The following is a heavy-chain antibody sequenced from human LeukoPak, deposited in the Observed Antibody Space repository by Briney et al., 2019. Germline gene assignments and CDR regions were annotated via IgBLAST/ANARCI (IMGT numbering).Heavy chain of an antibody. Sequence: PGRSLRLSCAASGFTFSSYGMHWVRQAPGKGLEWVAVIWYDGSNKYYADSVKGRFTISRDNSKNTLYLQMNSLRAEDTAVYYCARYGDYERVFDYWGQGTLVTVSS. J-gene: IGHJ4*02. V-gene: IGHV3-33*01. D-gene: IGHD4-17*01. CDR3: ARYGDYERVFDY. CDR1: GFTFSSYG. CDR2: IWYDGSNK.